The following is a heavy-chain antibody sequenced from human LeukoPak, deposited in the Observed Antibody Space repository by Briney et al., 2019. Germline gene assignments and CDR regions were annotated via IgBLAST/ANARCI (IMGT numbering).Heavy chain of an antibody. J-gene: IGHJ4*02. CDR3: AGARKRGYSGIDY. CDR2: IWYDGSNK. V-gene: IGHV3-33*01. CDR1: GFTFSSYG. D-gene: IGHD5-12*01. Sequence: GGSLRLSCAASGFTFSSYGMHWVRQAPGKGLEWVAVIWYDGSNKYCADSVKGRFTISRDNSKNTLYLQMNSLRAEDTAVYYCAGARKRGYSGIDYWGQGTLVTVSS.